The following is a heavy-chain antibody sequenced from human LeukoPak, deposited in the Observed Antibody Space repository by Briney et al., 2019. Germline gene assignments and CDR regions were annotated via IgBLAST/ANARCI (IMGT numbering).Heavy chain of an antibody. J-gene: IGHJ5*02. CDR3: ARGDYIWGSYRYRWFDP. Sequence: SETLSPTCTVSGGSISSYYWSWIRQPPGKGLEWIGYIYYSGSTNYNPSLKSRVTISVDTSKNQFSLKLSSVTAADTAVYYCARGDYIWGSYRYRWFDPWGQGTLVTVSS. CDR1: GGSISSYY. D-gene: IGHD3-16*02. V-gene: IGHV4-59*01. CDR2: IYYSGST.